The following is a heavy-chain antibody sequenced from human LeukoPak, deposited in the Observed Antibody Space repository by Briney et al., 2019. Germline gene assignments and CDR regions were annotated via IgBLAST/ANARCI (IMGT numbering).Heavy chain of an antibody. D-gene: IGHD3-3*01. CDR3: AKDRGTIFGVVIDY. J-gene: IGHJ4*02. CDR1: GFTFSSYG. CDR2: IRYDGSNK. V-gene: IGHV3-30*02. Sequence: GGSLGLSCAASGFTFSSYGMHWVRQAPGKGLEWVAFIRYDGSNKYYADSVKGRFTISRDNSKNTLYLQMNSLRAEDTAVYYCAKDRGTIFGVVIDYWGQGTLVTVSS.